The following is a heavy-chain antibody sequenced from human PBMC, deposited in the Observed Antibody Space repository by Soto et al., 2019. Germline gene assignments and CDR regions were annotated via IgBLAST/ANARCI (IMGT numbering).Heavy chain of an antibody. CDR3: ARGRRAAAGYYFDY. CDR2: IYSGGST. D-gene: IGHD6-13*01. Sequence: GGSLRLSCAASGFTVSSNYMSWVRQAPGKGLEWVSVIYSGGSTYYADSVKGRFTISRHNSKNTLYLQMNSLRAEDTAVYYCARGRRAAAGYYFDYWGQGTLVTVSS. V-gene: IGHV3-53*04. J-gene: IGHJ4*02. CDR1: GFTVSSNY.